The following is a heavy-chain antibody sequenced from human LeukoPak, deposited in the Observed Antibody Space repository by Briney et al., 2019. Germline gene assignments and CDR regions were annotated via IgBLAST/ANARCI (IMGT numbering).Heavy chain of an antibody. Sequence: PSQTLSLTCTVSGGSISSGDYYWSWIRQPPGKGLEWIGYIYYSGSTYYNPSLKSRVTISVGTSKNQFSLKLSSVTAADTAVYYCAREKRVYPRWFDPWGQGTLVTVSS. CDR2: IYYSGST. CDR1: GGSISSGDYY. D-gene: IGHD3-10*01. CDR3: AREKRVYPRWFDP. J-gene: IGHJ5*02. V-gene: IGHV4-30-4*01.